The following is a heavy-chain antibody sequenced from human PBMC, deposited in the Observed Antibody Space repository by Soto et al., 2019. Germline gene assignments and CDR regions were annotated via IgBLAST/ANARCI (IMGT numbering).Heavy chain of an antibody. J-gene: IGHJ6*02. D-gene: IGHD3-22*01. Sequence: QVQLQESGPGLVKPSQTLSLTCTVSGGSISSGGYYWSWIRQHPGKGLEWIGYIYYSGSTYYNPSLKSRVTISVDTSKNQFSMELSSVTAADTAVYYCARGIDSSGYYWARGYYGMDVWGQGTTVTVSS. V-gene: IGHV4-31*03. CDR3: ARGIDSSGYYWARGYYGMDV. CDR2: IYYSGST. CDR1: GGSISSGGYY.